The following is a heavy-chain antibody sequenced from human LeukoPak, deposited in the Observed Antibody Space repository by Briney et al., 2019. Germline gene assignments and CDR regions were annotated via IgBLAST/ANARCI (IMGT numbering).Heavy chain of an antibody. D-gene: IGHD2-2*01. J-gene: IGHJ4*02. V-gene: IGHV4-34*01. Sequence: SETLSLTCAVYGGSFSGYYWRWIRQPPGKGLEWIGEINHSGSTNYNPSLKSRVTIAVDTSKNQFTLKLSSVTAADTAVYYCARFTLPVVPAAMAGGPYYFDYWGQGTLVTVSS. CDR3: ARFTLPVVPAAMAGGPYYFDY. CDR2: INHSGST. CDR1: GGSFSGYY.